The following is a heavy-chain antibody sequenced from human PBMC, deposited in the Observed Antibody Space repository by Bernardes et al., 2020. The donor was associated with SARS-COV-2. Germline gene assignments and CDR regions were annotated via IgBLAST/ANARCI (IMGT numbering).Heavy chain of an antibody. D-gene: IGHD2-8*02. J-gene: IGHJ4*02. CDR3: ARATGGIDPFDY. CDR2: IKPSYRT. V-gene: IGHV3-23*01. CDR1: GFTFSEYA. Sequence: GGSLRLSCAASGFTFSEYAMSWVRQAPGKGLEWVSSIKPSYRTYYVESVEGRFTISRHNSKSTLDLQMNSLRVEDTAKYYCARATGGIDPFDYWGQGILVTVSP.